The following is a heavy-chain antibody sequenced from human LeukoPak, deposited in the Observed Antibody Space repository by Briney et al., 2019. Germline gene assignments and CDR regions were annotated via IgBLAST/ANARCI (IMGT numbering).Heavy chain of an antibody. D-gene: IGHD6-19*01. CDR2: SYYSGST. J-gene: IGHJ6*02. CDR3: ARDVVVGVAGGMDV. CDR1: GCSFSSYY. Sequence: SETLSLTCTVSGCSFSSYYWTWLRQPPGGGLEWIGYSYYSGSTNYNPSLKSRVTISLDTSKNQFSLKLSSVTAADTAVYYCARDVVVGVAGGMDVWGQGTTVTVSS. V-gene: IGHV4-59*01.